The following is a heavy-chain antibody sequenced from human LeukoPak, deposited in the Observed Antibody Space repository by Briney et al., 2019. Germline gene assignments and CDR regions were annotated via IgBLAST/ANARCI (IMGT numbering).Heavy chain of an antibody. D-gene: IGHD6-13*01. Sequence: GGSLRLSCIGSGFTFSAYNMNWFRQAPGKGLEWVSCITSSSKSMYYADSVKGRFVISRDNAKNSLFLEMNGLRAEDTALYYCASGPTPGKAAASDFWGQGTLVTVSS. CDR1: GFTFSAYN. CDR2: ITSSSKSM. V-gene: IGHV3-48*04. CDR3: ASGPTPGKAAASDF. J-gene: IGHJ4*02.